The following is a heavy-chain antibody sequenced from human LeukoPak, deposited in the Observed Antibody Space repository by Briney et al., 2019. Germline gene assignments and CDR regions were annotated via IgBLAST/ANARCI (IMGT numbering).Heavy chain of an antibody. J-gene: IGHJ5*02. CDR3: ARKVPYYDFWSGYFKP. CDR1: GGSFSGYY. D-gene: IGHD3-3*01. Sequence: SETLSLTCAVYGGSFSGYYWSWIRQPPGKGLEWIGEINHSGSTNYNPSLKSRVTISVDTSKNQFSLKLSSVTAADTAVYYCARKVPYYDFWSGYFKPWGQGTLVTVSA. V-gene: IGHV4-34*01. CDR2: INHSGST.